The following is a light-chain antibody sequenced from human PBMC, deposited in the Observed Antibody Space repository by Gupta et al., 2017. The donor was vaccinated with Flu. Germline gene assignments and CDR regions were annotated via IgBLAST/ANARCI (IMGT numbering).Light chain of an antibody. CDR3: QSYDTTYIV. J-gene: IGLJ2*01. Sequence: FMLTQPHSVSESPGTPVTTSCTRSSGSIASAYVQWYQRRAGSAPSIVISEDEQRHSGVPDRFSGSIDRSSNSASLTISGRQTEDEDDYYCQSYDTTYIVFGGGTKLTVL. CDR2: EDE. V-gene: IGLV6-57*03. CDR1: SGSIASAY.